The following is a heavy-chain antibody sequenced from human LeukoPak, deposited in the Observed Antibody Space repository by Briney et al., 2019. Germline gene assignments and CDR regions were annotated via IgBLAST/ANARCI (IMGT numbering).Heavy chain of an antibody. CDR2: ISCYDGET. CDR1: GYSFRSHG. CDR3: AKERTSGSTNWFDP. Sequence: ASVKVSCKASGYSFRSHGISWVRQAPGQGLEWMGWISCYDGETKYAQKFQGRVTMTTDTSTSTAYMDLRSLRSDDTAVYYCAKERTSGSTNWFDPWGQGTLVTVSS. V-gene: IGHV1-18*01. D-gene: IGHD1-26*01. J-gene: IGHJ5*02.